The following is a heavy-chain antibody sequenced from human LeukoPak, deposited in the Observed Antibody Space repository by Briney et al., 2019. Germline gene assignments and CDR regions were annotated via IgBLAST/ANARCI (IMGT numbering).Heavy chain of an antibody. CDR2: IYGDGDK. Sequence: SGPTLAKPTQTLTLTCTFSGFSFNTSGVGVGWIRQPSGKALECLGIIYGDGDKRYSPSLKSRLTITKDPSKNQVVLTMTNMDPVDTATYYCARTYYYGSGSYYYLDYWGQGTLVTVSS. D-gene: IGHD3-10*01. CDR1: GFSFNTSGVG. J-gene: IGHJ4*02. V-gene: IGHV2-5*02. CDR3: ARTYYYGSGSYYYLDY.